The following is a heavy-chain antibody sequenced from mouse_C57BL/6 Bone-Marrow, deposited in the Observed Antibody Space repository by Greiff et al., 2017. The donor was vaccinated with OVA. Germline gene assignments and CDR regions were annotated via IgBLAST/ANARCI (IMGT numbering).Heavy chain of an antibody. J-gene: IGHJ1*03. CDR2: IDPSDSYT. D-gene: IGHD4-1*01. CDR3: ARREALANWDWYFDV. V-gene: IGHV1-50*01. Sequence: QVQLQQPGAELVKPGASVKLSCKASGYTFTSYWMQWVKQRPGQGLEWIGEIDPSDSYTNYNQKFKGKATLTVDTSSSTAYMQLSSLTSEDSAVYYCARREALANWDWYFDVWGTGTTVTVSS. CDR1: GYTFTSYW.